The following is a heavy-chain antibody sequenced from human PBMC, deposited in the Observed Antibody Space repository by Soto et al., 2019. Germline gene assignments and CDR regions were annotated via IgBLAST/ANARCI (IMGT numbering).Heavy chain of an antibody. D-gene: IGHD1-1*01. CDR3: ARDTNNDAGSMDV. V-gene: IGHV3-74*01. Sequence: EVQLVESGGGLVQPGGSLRLSCAASGFTFSSYWMHWVRQAPGKVLVWVSRINSDGSSTSYADSVKGRFTISRDNAKNTLYLQMNSLRAEDTAVYYCARDTNNDAGSMDVWGQGTTVTVSS. CDR2: INSDGSST. CDR1: GFTFSSYW. J-gene: IGHJ6*02.